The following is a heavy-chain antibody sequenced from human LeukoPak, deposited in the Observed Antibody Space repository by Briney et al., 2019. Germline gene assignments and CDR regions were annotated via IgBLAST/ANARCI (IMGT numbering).Heavy chain of an antibody. CDR2: ISSSSSYI. CDR3: ARGQENYGYTFDY. V-gene: IGHV3-21*01. D-gene: IGHD1-7*01. CDR1: GFTFSSHS. J-gene: IGHJ4*02. Sequence: GGSLRLSCAASGFTFSSHSMNWVRQAPGRGLEWVSSISSSSSYIYYADSVKGRFTISRDNAKNSLFLQMNSLRAEDTAVYYCARGQENYGYTFDYWGQGTLVTVSS.